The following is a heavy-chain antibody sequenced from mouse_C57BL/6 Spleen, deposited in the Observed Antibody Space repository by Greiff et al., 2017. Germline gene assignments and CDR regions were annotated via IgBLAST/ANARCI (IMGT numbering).Heavy chain of an antibody. CDR3: ASSGDVYPSFDY. Sequence: VQLQQSGPELVKPGASVKISCKASGYTFTDYYMTWVKQSHGKSLEWIGDINPNNGGNSYNQKFTGKATLTVDKSSSTAYMELRSLTSEDSAVYYFASSGDVYPSFDYWGPGTTLTFSS. V-gene: IGHV1-26*01. CDR1: GYTFTDYY. D-gene: IGHD2-3*01. CDR2: INPNNGGN. J-gene: IGHJ2*01.